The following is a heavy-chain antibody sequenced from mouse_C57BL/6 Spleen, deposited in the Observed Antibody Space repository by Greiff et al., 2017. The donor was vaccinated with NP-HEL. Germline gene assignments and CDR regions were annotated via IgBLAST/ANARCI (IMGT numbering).Heavy chain of an antibody. CDR3: ARDYGSSYDY. D-gene: IGHD1-1*01. J-gene: IGHJ2*01. CDR2: IDPSDSET. CDR1: GYTFTSYW. Sequence: QVQLKQPGAELVRPGSSVKLSCKASGYTFTSYWMHWVKQRPIQGLEWIGNIDPSDSETHYNQKFKDKATLTVDKSSSTAYMQLSSLTSEDSAVYYCARDYGSSYDYWGQGTTLTVSS. V-gene: IGHV1-52*01.